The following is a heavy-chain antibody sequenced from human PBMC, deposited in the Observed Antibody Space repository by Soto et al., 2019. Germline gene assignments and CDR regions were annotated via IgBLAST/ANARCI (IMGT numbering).Heavy chain of an antibody. CDR1: GYSFTSYW. CDR2: IDPSDSYT. D-gene: IGHD3-22*01. Sequence: PGESLKISCKGSGYSFTSYWISWVRQMPGKGLEWMGRIDPSDSYTNYSPSFQGHVTISADKSISTAYPQWSSLKASDTAMYYCARRAGNYDSSGYYYFDYWGQGTLVTVSS. J-gene: IGHJ4*02. V-gene: IGHV5-10-1*01. CDR3: ARRAGNYDSSGYYYFDY.